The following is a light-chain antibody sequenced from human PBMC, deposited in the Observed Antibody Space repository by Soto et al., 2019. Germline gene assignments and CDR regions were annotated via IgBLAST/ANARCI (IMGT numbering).Light chain of an antibody. Sequence: EIVMTQSPATLSVSPGERATLSCRASQSVSSKLAWYQQKPGQAPRLLIYGASTRATDIPARFSGSGSGTEFTLTISSLQSEDFAVYYWQQYNNWPQTFGQGTKVEIK. CDR1: QSVSSK. V-gene: IGKV3-15*01. CDR2: GAS. CDR3: QQYNNWPQT. J-gene: IGKJ1*01.